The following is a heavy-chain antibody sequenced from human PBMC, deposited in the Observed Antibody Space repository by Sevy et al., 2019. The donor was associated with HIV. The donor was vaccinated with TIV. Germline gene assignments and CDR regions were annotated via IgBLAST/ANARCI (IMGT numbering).Heavy chain of an antibody. J-gene: IGHJ4*02. CDR1: GFTFSSYS. Sequence: GGSLRLSCAASGFTFSSYSMNWVRQAPGKGLEWVSYISRSSSTIYYADSVKGRFTISRDNAKNSLYLQMNSLRDEDTGVYYLGGGRKMYGSCGYYFHFDYWGQGTLVTVSS. CDR2: ISRSSSTI. V-gene: IGHV3-48*02. D-gene: IGHD3-22*01. CDR3: GGGRKMYGSCGYYFHFDY.